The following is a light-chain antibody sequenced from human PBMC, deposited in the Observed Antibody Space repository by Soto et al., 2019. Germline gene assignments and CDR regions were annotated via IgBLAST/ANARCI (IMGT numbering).Light chain of an antibody. V-gene: IGLV2-8*01. CDR2: EAS. Sequence: QSALTQPPSASGSPGQSVTISCTGTSSDVGAYKCVSWYQQYPGKAPKLMIYEASKRPSGVPDRFSGSKSGNTASLTVSGLQAEDEADYYCTSYAGSNIWVFGGGTKLTVL. CDR1: SSDVGAYKC. CDR3: TSYAGSNIWV. J-gene: IGLJ3*02.